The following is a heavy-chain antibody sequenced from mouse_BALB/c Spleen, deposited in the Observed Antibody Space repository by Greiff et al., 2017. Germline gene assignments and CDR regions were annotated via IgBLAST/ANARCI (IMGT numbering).Heavy chain of an antibody. D-gene: IGHD2-1*01. J-gene: IGHJ3*01. Sequence: EVQRVESGGGLVQPGGSLKLSCAASGFTFSSYDMSWVRQTPEKRLEWVAYISSGGGSTYYPDTVKGRFTISRDNAKNTLYLQMSSLKAEDTAMYYCARQRGIYYGNFFAYWGQGTLVTVSA. CDR2: ISSGGGST. CDR3: ARQRGIYYGNFFAY. V-gene: IGHV5-12-1*01. CDR1: GFTFSSYD.